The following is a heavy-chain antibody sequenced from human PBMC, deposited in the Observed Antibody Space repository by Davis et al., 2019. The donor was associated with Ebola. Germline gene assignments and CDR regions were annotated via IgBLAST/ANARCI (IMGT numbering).Heavy chain of an antibody. V-gene: IGHV3-33*01. J-gene: IGHJ4*02. Sequence: GGSLRLSCAASGFTFSSYGMHWVRQAPGKGLEWVAVIWYDGSNKYYADSVKGRFTISRDNSKNTLYLQMNSLRAEDTAVYYCARGEYFDWLLYGAFDYWGQGTLVTVSS. CDR1: GFTFSSYG. CDR2: IWYDGSNK. D-gene: IGHD3-9*01. CDR3: ARGEYFDWLLYGAFDY.